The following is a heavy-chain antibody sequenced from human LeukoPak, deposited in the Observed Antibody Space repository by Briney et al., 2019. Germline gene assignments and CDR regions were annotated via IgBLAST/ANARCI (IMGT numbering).Heavy chain of an antibody. J-gene: IGHJ4*02. Sequence: PGGPLRLSCVASGFTFSNSWMRWVRQAPGKGVEWVANIKEDGSEKYYVDSVKGRFTISRDNAKNSLYLQMNSLRAEDTAMYYCARNEIWGQGTLVTVSS. CDR2: IKEDGSEK. CDR3: ARNEI. CDR1: GFTFSNSW. D-gene: IGHD5-24*01. V-gene: IGHV3-7*01.